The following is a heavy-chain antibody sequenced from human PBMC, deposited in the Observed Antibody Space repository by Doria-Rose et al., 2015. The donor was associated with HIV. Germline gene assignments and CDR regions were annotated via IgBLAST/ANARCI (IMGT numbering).Heavy chain of an antibody. J-gene: IGHJ4*02. CDR3: ARIKSSRWYHKYYFDF. D-gene: IGHD6-13*01. V-gene: IGHV2-26*01. CDR2: ILSDDEI. CDR1: GVSLSSPGMG. Sequence: SGPVLVKPTETLTLTCTVSGVSLSSPGMGVSWIRQPPGKALEWLAHILSDDEISYNTSLKSRLTISRGTSKSQVVLTMTDMDPVDTATYYCARIKSSRWYHKYYFDFWGQGTLVIVPA.